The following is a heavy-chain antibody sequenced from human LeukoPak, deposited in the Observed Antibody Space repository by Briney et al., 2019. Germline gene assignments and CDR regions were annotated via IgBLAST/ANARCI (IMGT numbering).Heavy chain of an antibody. V-gene: IGHV3-23*01. CDR1: GFTFSSYA. D-gene: IGHD2-21*02. Sequence: GGSLRLSCAASGFTFSSYAMSWVRQAPGKGLEWVSAISGSGGSTYYADSVKGRFTISRDNSKNTLYLQMNSLRAEDTAVYYCAKNSLCGGDCYNWFDPWGQGTLVTVSS. CDR3: AKNSLCGGDCYNWFDP. CDR2: ISGSGGST. J-gene: IGHJ5*02.